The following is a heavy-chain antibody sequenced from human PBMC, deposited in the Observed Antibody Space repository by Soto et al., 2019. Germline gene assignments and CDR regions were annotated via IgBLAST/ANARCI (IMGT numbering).Heavy chain of an antibody. D-gene: IGHD1-1*01. CDR3: TRVRLGEQRLVDF. J-gene: IGHJ4*02. CDR1: GYTFTNYG. CDR2: ISVYNGNT. V-gene: IGHV1-18*04. Sequence: ASVKVSCKASGYTFTNYGISWVRQAPGQGLEWMGWISVYNGNTNYAQKLQGRVTMTTDTSTSTAYMEVRSLSSDDTAVYFCTRVRLGEQRLVDFWGQGTLVTVSS.